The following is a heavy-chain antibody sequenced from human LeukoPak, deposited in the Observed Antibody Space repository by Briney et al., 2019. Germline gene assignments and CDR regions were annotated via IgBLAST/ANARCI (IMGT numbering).Heavy chain of an antibody. V-gene: IGHV3-66*01. CDR2: IYSGGST. CDR3: AREQYDYVWGSYRDDVFDI. D-gene: IGHD3-16*02. CDR1: GFTVSSNY. J-gene: IGHJ3*02. Sequence: GGSLRLSCAASGFTVSSNYMSWVRQAPGKGLEWVSVIYSGGSTYYADSVKGRFTISRDNSKNTLYLQMNSLRAEDTAVYYCAREQYDYVWGSYRDDVFDIWGQGTMVTVSS.